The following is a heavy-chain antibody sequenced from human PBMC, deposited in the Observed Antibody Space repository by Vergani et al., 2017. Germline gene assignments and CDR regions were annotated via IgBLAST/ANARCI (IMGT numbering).Heavy chain of an antibody. Sequence: EVQLVQSGAEVKTPGESLKISCKGSGYSFTSYWIGWVRQMPGKGLEWMGIIYPGDSDTRYSPSFQGQVTISADKSISTAYLQWSSLKASDTAMYYCASLDARYSGYEGPSIWGQGTMVTVSS. CDR3: ASLDARYSGYEGPSI. D-gene: IGHD5-12*01. V-gene: IGHV5-51*01. CDR2: IYPGDSDT. CDR1: GYSFTSYW. J-gene: IGHJ3*02.